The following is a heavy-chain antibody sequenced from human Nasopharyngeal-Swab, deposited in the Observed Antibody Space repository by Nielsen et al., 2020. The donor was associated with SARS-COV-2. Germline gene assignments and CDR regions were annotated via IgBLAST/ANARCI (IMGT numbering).Heavy chain of an antibody. V-gene: IGHV4-4*02. D-gene: IGHD2-21*02. CDR2: IYHSGST. Sequence: VRQAPGKGLEWIGEIYHSGSTNYNPPLKSRVTISVDKSKNQFSLKLSSVTAADTAVYYCARDLNDCGGDCGGYDYYYYGMDVWGQGTTVTVSS. J-gene: IGHJ6*02. CDR3: ARDLNDCGGDCGGYDYYYYGMDV.